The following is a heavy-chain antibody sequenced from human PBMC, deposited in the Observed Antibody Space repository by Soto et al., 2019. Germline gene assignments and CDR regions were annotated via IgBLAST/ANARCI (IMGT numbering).Heavy chain of an antibody. D-gene: IGHD1-26*01. CDR1: GFSFSNYW. Sequence: EVQLVESGGGLVQPGGSLRLSCAASGFSFSNYWMHWVRQAPGKGLVWVSRIKTDGSIINYADSVKGRFTVSRDNAENTLYLHMNSLRAEDTAVYYCARVGQGAWYFDLWGRGTLVTVSS. J-gene: IGHJ2*01. V-gene: IGHV3-74*01. CDR2: IKTDGSII. CDR3: ARVGQGAWYFDL.